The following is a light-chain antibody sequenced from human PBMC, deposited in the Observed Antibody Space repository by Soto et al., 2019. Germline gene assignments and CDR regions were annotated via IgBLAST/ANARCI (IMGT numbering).Light chain of an antibody. J-gene: IGKJ4*01. CDR3: QQRSNWPLT. CDR2: EAS. Sequence: EVVLTQSPATLSLSPGERATLSCRASQSFSSYLAWYQQKPGQAPRLLIYEASNRATGIPARFSGSGSGTDFTLTISSLEPEDFAAYYCQQRSNWPLTLGGGTKVDIK. CDR1: QSFSSY. V-gene: IGKV3-11*01.